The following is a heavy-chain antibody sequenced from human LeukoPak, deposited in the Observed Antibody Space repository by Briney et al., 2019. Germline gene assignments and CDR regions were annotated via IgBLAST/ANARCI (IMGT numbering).Heavy chain of an antibody. V-gene: IGHV4-4*07. CDR2: IYTSGST. CDR1: GGFIGTYY. Sequence: SETLSLTCTVSGGFIGTYYWSWIRHPAAKGRERIGRIYTSGSTNYNPSLKSRVSMAGDTSKNQFSLKLTTVTAADTAVYYCARGQLAKAMGRDYFDYWGQGTVVTVSS. CDR3: ARGQLAKAMGRDYFDY. D-gene: IGHD5-18*01. J-gene: IGHJ4*02.